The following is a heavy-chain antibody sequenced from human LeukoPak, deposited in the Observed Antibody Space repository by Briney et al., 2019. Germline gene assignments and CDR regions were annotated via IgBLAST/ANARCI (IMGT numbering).Heavy chain of an antibody. CDR2: IYSGGSGGST. CDR1: GFTFSNYA. V-gene: IGHV3-NL1*01. D-gene: IGHD3-16*01. CDR3: ARDDAVGGRVDV. J-gene: IGHJ6*04. Sequence: GGSLRLSCAASGFTFSNYAMLWVRQAPGKGLEWVSVIYSGGSGGSTDYADSVKGLFTIYSDNSKNTLYLQMNSLRPEDTAVYYCARDDAVGGRVDVWGKGTTVTVSS.